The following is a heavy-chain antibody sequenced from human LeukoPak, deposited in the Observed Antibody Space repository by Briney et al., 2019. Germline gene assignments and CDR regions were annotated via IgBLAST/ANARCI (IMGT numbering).Heavy chain of an antibody. D-gene: IGHD6-13*01. J-gene: IGHJ4*02. V-gene: IGHV1-18*01. Sequence: ASVKVSCKASGYTFTSYGISWVRQAPGQGLEWMGWISAYNGNTNYAQKLQGRVTMTTDTSTSTAYMELRSLRSDDTAVYYCATRSPYSSSWSFHFDYWGQGTLVTVSS. CDR3: ATRSPYSSSWSFHFDY. CDR1: GYTFTSYG. CDR2: ISAYNGNT.